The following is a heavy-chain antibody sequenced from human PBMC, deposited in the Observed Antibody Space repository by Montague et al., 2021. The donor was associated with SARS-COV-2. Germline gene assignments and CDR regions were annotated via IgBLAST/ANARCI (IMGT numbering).Heavy chain of an antibody. CDR1: GGSISSSSYY. Sequence: SKTLSLTCTVSGGSISSSSYYWGWIRQPPGKGLEWIGSIYYSGSTYYNLSLKSRVTISVDTSKNQFSLKLSSVTAADTAVYYCARMTLLRHFDWLSHGGYFDYWGQGTLVTVSS. V-gene: IGHV4-39*01. CDR2: IYYSGST. J-gene: IGHJ4*02. D-gene: IGHD3-9*01. CDR3: ARMTLLRHFDWLSHGGYFDY.